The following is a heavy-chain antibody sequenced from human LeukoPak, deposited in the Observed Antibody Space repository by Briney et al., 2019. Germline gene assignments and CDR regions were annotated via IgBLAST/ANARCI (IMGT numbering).Heavy chain of an antibody. Sequence: PGGSLRLSCAASGFTFSSYAMSWVRQAPGKGLEWVAVIWYDGSNKYYADSVKGRFTISRDNSKNTLYLQMNSLRAEDTAVYYCAKDAVGRHYFDYWGQGTLVTVCS. CDR2: IWYDGSNK. J-gene: IGHJ4*02. CDR3: AKDAVGRHYFDY. CDR1: GFTFSSYA. D-gene: IGHD1-26*01. V-gene: IGHV3-33*06.